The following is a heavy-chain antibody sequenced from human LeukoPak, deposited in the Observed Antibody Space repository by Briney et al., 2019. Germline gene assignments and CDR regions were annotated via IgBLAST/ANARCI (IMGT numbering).Heavy chain of an antibody. J-gene: IGHJ4*02. D-gene: IGHD5-12*01. Sequence: GGSLRLSCAASGFTFSTFAMRWVRQAPGKGLEWVSSMSGGGGVTYYADSVKGRFTISRDNSKNTLYLQMNSLRAEDTAVYYCAKDPRVATIEIFDYWGQGTLVTVSS. CDR3: AKDPRVATIEIFDY. CDR1: GFTFSTFA. V-gene: IGHV3-23*01. CDR2: MSGGGGVT.